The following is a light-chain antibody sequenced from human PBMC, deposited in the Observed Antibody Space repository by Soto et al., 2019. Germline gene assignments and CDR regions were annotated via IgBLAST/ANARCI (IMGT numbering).Light chain of an antibody. CDR2: GAS. J-gene: IGKJ4*01. CDR1: QSVSNNY. V-gene: IGKV3-20*01. Sequence: SQSPCTLSLSTGDRASLSCRASQSVSNNYLAWHQQRPGQAPRLLIFGASNRATGVPDRFTGSASGTDFTLTISRLQPEDFALYFCQQYASSPVTFGGGTKVAIK. CDR3: QQYASSPVT.